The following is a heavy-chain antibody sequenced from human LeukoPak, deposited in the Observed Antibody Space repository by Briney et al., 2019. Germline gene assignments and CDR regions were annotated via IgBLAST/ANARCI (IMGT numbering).Heavy chain of an antibody. V-gene: IGHV4-59*01. CDR2: IYYSGST. D-gene: IGHD6-6*01. Sequence: SETLSLTCTVSGGSISSYYWSWIRQPPGKGLEWIGYIYYSGSTNYNPSLESRVTISVDTSKNQFSLKLSSVTAADTAVYYCAREAPPYYFDYWGQGTLVTVSS. CDR1: GGSISSYY. CDR3: AREAPPYYFDY. J-gene: IGHJ4*02.